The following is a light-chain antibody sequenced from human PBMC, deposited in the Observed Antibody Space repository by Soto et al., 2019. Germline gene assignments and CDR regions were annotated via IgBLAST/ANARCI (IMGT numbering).Light chain of an antibody. J-gene: IGLJ1*01. V-gene: IGLV1-40*01. CDR3: QSYDSSLSGPYV. CDR1: SSNIGAGYD. Sequence: QAVVTQPPSVSGAPGQRVTISCTGSSSNIGAGYDVHWYQQLPGTAPKLLIYGNINRPSGVPDRFSGSKSGTSASLAITGLQAEDEADYYCQSYDSSLSGPYVFGTGTKVTVL. CDR2: GNI.